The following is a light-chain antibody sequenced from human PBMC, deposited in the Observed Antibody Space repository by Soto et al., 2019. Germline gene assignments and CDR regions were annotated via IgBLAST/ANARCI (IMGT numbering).Light chain of an antibody. CDR1: QSISNW. CDR2: KAS. J-gene: IGKJ4*01. Sequence: DIQMTQSPSTLSASVGDRVTITCRASQSISNWLAWYQQKPGKAPKVLIYKASSLESGVPSRFSGSGSGTEVTLTITSLQPDDFATYYCKQYNSYPVTFGGGTKVEIK. V-gene: IGKV1-5*03. CDR3: KQYNSYPVT.